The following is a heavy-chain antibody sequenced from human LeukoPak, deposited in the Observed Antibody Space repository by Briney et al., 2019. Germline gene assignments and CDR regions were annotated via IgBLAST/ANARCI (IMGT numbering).Heavy chain of an antibody. V-gene: IGHV3-48*02. CDR2: IGSSGSPT. D-gene: IGHD3-22*01. Sequence: GGSLRLSCAASGFTFSSYAMNWVRQAPGKGLEWISYIGSSGSPTHYADSVGGRFTISRDNAKNSLYLQMNSLRDEDTAVYFCARRPYSDTSGRLSDVWGQGTTVTVSS. J-gene: IGHJ6*02. CDR3: ARRPYSDTSGRLSDV. CDR1: GFTFSSYA.